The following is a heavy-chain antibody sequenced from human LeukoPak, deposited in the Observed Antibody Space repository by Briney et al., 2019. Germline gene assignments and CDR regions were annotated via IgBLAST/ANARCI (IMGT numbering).Heavy chain of an antibody. V-gene: IGHV3-48*01. CDR1: GFTFSSYS. D-gene: IGHD3-22*01. J-gene: IGHJ4*02. CDR3: ASDHGDYYDSSGYY. Sequence: GGSLRLFCAASGFTFSSYSMNWVRQAPGKGLEWVSYISSSSSTIYYADSVKGRFTISRDNAKNSLYLQMNRLRAEDTAVYYCASDHGDYYDSSGYYWGQGTLVTVSS. CDR2: ISSSSSTI.